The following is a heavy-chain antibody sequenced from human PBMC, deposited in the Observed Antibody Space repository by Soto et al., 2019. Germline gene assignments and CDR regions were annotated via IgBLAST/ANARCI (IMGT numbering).Heavy chain of an antibody. J-gene: IGHJ3*02. V-gene: IGHV3-23*01. Sequence: GGSLRLSCVVSGDSFSTYVMNWVRQAPGKGLEWVSGVTGSGVSTWYAESVKGRFTISRDNSKNTVFLEMNRLRAEDTAVYYCVRSQSGSYFAAFDIWCQGTMVTVSS. CDR2: VTGSGVST. D-gene: IGHD1-26*01. CDR1: GDSFSTYV. CDR3: VRSQSGSYFAAFDI.